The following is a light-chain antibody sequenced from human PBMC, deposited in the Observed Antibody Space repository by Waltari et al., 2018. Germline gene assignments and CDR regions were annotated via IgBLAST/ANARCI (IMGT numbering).Light chain of an antibody. V-gene: IGKV3-11*01. J-gene: IGKJ5*01. CDR3: QQHANWPIT. Sequence: EIVLTQSPATLSLSPGERATLSCRASQSVSSYLIWYQQKPGQAPRLLIYDAFNRATGIPARFSGSGSGTDFTLTISSLEPEDFAVYYCQQHANWPITFGQGTRLEIK. CDR2: DAF. CDR1: QSVSSY.